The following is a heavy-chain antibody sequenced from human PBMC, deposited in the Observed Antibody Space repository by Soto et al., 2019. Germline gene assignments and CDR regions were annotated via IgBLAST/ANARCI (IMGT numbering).Heavy chain of an antibody. CDR1: GFTYRSYA. CDR2: ISRDGSNK. Sequence: PGGSLRLSCAASGFTYRSYAIHWVRQAPGKGLEWVAVISRDGSNKYYVDSVKGRFTISRDNSKDTVYLQMNSLRDEDSAMFYCARSRSGAVADSFDFWGQGTLGTVSS. D-gene: IGHD3-10*01. CDR3: ARSRSGAVADSFDF. V-gene: IGHV3-30*04. J-gene: IGHJ4*02.